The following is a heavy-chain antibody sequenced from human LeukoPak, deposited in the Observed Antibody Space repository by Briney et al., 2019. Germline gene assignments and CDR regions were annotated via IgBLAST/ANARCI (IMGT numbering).Heavy chain of an antibody. CDR1: GGSSSGYY. D-gene: IGHD4-17*01. V-gene: IGHV4-34*01. CDR2: INHSGST. J-gene: IGHJ6*02. Sequence: SETLSLTCAVYGGSSSGYYWSWIRQPPGKGLEWIGEINHSGSTNYNPSLKSRVTISVDTSKNQFSLKLSSVTAADTAVYYCARLTVTVSYYYYYGMDVWGQGTTVTVSS. CDR3: ARLTVTVSYYYYYGMDV.